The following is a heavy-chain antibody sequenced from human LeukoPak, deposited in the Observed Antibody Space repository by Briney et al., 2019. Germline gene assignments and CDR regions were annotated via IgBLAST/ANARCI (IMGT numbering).Heavy chain of an antibody. V-gene: IGHV4-34*01. CDR1: GGSFSGYY. J-gene: IGHJ6*03. D-gene: IGHD5-12*01. Sequence: SSETLSLTCAVYGGSFSGYYWSWIRQPPGKGLEWIGEINHSGSTNYNPSLKSRVTISVDTSKNRFSLKLSSVTAADTAVYYCARGGSGYAYYYYYMDVWGKGTTVTVSS. CDR2: INHSGST. CDR3: ARGGSGYAYYYYYMDV.